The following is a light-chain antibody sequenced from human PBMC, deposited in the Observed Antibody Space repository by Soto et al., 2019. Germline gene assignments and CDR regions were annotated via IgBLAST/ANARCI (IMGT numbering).Light chain of an antibody. CDR1: SSDIGGYNF. Sequence: QSVLTQPASVSGSPGQSITISCTGTSSDIGGYNFVSWYHQHPGKAPKLLIYAVTNRPSGIPDRFSGSKSGNTASLTISGLQAEDGADYYCASYTPSSPLVFGGGTKLTVL. CDR3: ASYTPSSPLV. J-gene: IGLJ2*01. CDR2: AVT. V-gene: IGLV2-14*01.